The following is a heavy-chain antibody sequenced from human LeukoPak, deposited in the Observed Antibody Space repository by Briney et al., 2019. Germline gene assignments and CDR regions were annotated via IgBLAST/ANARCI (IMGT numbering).Heavy chain of an antibody. CDR1: GFTFSDYY. CDR3: ARKQEQERTEKNYYYYGMDV. J-gene: IGHJ6*02. V-gene: IGHV3-11*01. Sequence: GGSLRLSCAASGFTFSDYYMSWIRQAPGKGLEWVSYISSSGSTIYYADSVKGRFTISRDNAKNSLYLQMNSLRAEDTAVYYCARKQEQERTEKNYYYYGMDVWGQGTTVTVSS. CDR2: ISSSGSTI. D-gene: IGHD1/OR15-1a*01.